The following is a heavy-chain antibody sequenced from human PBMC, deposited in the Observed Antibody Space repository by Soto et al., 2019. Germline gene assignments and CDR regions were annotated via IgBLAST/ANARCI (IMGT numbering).Heavy chain of an antibody. CDR2: IRSKANSYAT. D-gene: IGHD3-3*01. V-gene: IGHV3-73*02. CDR1: GFTFSGSA. J-gene: IGHJ4*02. Sequence: EVQLVESGGGLVQPGGSLKLSCAASGFTFSGSALHWVRQASGKGLEWVGRIRSKANSYATAYTASVKGRFTISRDDSKNTAYLQMNSLITEDTAVYYCTSAPPTSLPHAFDYWGQGILVTVSS. CDR3: TSAPPTSLPHAFDY.